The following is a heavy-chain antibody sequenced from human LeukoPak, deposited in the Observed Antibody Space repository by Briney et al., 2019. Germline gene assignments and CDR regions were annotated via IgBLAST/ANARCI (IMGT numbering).Heavy chain of an antibody. Sequence: ASVKVSCKASGGTFSSYAISWVRQAPGQGLEWMGRIIPILGIANYAQKFQGRVTITADKSTSTAYMELSSLRSEDTAVYYCAGSSTGYSSSWATSYYYYGMDVWGQGTTVTVSS. J-gene: IGHJ6*02. CDR2: IIPILGIA. CDR3: AGSSTGYSSSWATSYYYYGMDV. D-gene: IGHD6-13*01. V-gene: IGHV1-69*04. CDR1: GGTFSSYA.